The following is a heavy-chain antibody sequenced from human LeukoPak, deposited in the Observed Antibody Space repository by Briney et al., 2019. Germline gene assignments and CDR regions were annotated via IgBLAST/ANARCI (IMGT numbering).Heavy chain of an antibody. D-gene: IGHD3-3*01. CDR3: ARELSWSGRDY. Sequence: PAGSLRLSCAASGFTFSSYEMNWVRQAPGKGLEWVSYISSSGSTIYYADSVKGRFTISIDNAKNSLYLQMNSLRVEDTAVYWCARELSWSGRDYWGQGTLVTVSS. V-gene: IGHV3-48*03. CDR1: GFTFSSYE. J-gene: IGHJ4*02. CDR2: ISSSGSTI.